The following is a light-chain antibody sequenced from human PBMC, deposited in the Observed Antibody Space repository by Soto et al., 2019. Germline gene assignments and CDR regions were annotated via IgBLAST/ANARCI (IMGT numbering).Light chain of an antibody. CDR2: AAS. J-gene: IGKJ4*01. Sequence: DIQTTQSPSSLSASVGDRVTITCRASQSISNYLNWYQQKPGQPPKLLIYAASSLQSGVPSRFSGSGSGTDFTLTISSLHTEDFATYYCQQSYSAPPTFGGGTKVEI. CDR3: QQSYSAPPT. V-gene: IGKV1-39*01. CDR1: QSISNY.